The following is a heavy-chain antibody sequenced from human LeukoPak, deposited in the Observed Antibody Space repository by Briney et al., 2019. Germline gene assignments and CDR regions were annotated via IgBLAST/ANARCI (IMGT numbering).Heavy chain of an antibody. Sequence: EPSETLSLTCTVSGVSISRSSYYWGWIRQPPGKGLEWLGSIYYSGSTYYNPSLKSRVTISVDTSKNQFSLKLSSVTAADTAVYYCASRVYGGYDSPYYFDYWGQGTLVTVSS. CDR2: IYYSGST. V-gene: IGHV4-39*01. CDR1: GVSISRSSYY. CDR3: ASRVYGGYDSPYYFDY. J-gene: IGHJ4*02. D-gene: IGHD5-12*01.